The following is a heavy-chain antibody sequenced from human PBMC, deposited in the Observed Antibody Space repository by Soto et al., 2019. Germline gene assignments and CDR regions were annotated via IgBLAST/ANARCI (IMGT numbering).Heavy chain of an antibody. CDR3: ARGRGYSYGPYYFDY. CDR1: GGSISSEGYY. Sequence: QVPLQESGPGLVKPSQTLSLTCTVSGGSISSEGYYWSWFRQLPGKGLEWIGDIYYSGTTYHNPSPRSRLTISGDASKNQFSLKLSSVSAADTALYYCARGRGYSYGPYYFDYWGQGTLVTISS. V-gene: IGHV4-31*03. CDR2: IYYSGTT. J-gene: IGHJ4*02. D-gene: IGHD5-18*01.